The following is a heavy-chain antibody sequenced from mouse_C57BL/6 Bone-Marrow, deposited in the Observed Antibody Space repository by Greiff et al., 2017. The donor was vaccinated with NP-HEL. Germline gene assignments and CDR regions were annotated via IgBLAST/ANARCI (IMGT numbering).Heavy chain of an antibody. CDR3: TFYDGNDWFAY. D-gene: IGHD2-1*01. Sequence: VQLQQSGAELVRPGASVKLSCTASGFNIKDDYMHWVKQRPEQGLEWIGWIDPENGDTEYASKFQGKATITADTSSNTAYLQLSSLTSEDTAVYYCTFYDGNDWFAYWGQGTLVTVSA. J-gene: IGHJ3*01. CDR1: GFNIKDDY. V-gene: IGHV14-4*01. CDR2: IDPENGDT.